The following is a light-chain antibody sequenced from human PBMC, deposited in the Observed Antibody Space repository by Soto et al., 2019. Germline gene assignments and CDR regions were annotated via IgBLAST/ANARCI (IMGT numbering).Light chain of an antibody. CDR3: QHYYSNPWT. CDR1: QDIGNN. V-gene: IGKV1-8*01. Sequence: AIRMTQSPSSLSASTGDRVTITCRASQDIGNNLVWYQQKPGKAPKVLIHAASTLQGGVSSRFSGSRSGTDFTLVIDNLQSEYCATYYCQHYYSNPWTFGQGTKV. CDR2: AAS. J-gene: IGKJ1*01.